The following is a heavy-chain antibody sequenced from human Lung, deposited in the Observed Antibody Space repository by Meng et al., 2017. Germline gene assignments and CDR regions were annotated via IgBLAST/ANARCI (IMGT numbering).Heavy chain of an antibody. D-gene: IGHD6-6*01. CDR2: ISDNGGRT. Sequence: EVQLLESGGDLVQPGGSLRLSCAGSGFRFSNYAMSWVRQAPGKGPEWVSAISDNGGRTYYRDSVKGRFTMSRDNSKNTLYLQMNSLRAEDTAVYYCAIDRGYSSSTFVDHWGQGTLVTVSS. CDR1: GFRFSNYA. CDR3: AIDRGYSSSTFVDH. J-gene: IGHJ4*02. V-gene: IGHV3-23*01.